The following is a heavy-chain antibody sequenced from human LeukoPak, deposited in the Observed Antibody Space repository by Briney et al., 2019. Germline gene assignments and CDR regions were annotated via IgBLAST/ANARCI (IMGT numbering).Heavy chain of an antibody. D-gene: IGHD3-3*01. V-gene: IGHV4-39*07. CDR2: IYYSGST. CDR1: GGSISSSSYY. J-gene: IGHJ3*02. Sequence: SETLSLTCTVSGGSISSSSYYWGWIRQPPGKGLEWIGSIYYSGSTYYNPSLKSRVTISVDTSKNQFSLKLSSVTAADTAVYYSARGYYDFWSGSSDAFDIWGQGTMVTVSS. CDR3: ARGYYDFWSGSSDAFDI.